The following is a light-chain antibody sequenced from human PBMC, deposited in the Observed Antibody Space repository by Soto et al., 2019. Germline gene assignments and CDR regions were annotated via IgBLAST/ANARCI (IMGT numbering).Light chain of an antibody. CDR2: DVS. V-gene: IGLV2-14*01. CDR1: SSDIGAYKY. Sequence: QSVLTQPASVSGSPGQAITISCTGTSSDIGAYKYVSWYQQHPGKAPKLMIYDVSLRPPGVSDRFSGSKSGNTASLTISGLQPEDEAEYYCSSYTISSTQVFGGGTKLTVL. CDR3: SSYTISSTQV. J-gene: IGLJ2*01.